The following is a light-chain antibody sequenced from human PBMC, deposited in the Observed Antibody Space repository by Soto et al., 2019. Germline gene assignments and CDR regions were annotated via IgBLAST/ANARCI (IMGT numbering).Light chain of an antibody. CDR1: QSVSSN. Sequence: EIVMTQFPATLSVSPGERATLSCRASQSVSSNLAWYHQKPGQAPRLLIYGASTRVTGIPARFSGSGSGTEFTLTISSLQSEDFAVYYCQQYNNWPPGTFGQGTKVEIK. V-gene: IGKV3-15*01. CDR2: GAS. CDR3: QQYNNWPPGT. J-gene: IGKJ1*01.